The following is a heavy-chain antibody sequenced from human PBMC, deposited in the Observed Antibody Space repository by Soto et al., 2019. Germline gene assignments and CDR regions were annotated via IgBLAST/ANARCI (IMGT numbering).Heavy chain of an antibody. CDR3: AAGLLWPPL. Sequence: GGSLRLSCAASGFTFSSYGMHWVRQAPGKGLEWVAVISYDGSNKYYADSVKGRFTISRDNSKNTLYLQMNSLRAEDTAVYYCAAGLLWPPLWGQGTTVTVSS. CDR2: ISYDGSNK. D-gene: IGHD3-10*01. CDR1: GFTFSSYG. V-gene: IGHV3-30*03. J-gene: IGHJ6*02.